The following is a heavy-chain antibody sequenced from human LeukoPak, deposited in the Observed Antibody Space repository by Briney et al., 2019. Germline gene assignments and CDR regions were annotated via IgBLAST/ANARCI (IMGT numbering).Heavy chain of an antibody. CDR3: ALLDTAMVPIAEYFHH. D-gene: IGHD5-18*01. CDR1: GYTFTNNY. J-gene: IGHJ1*01. V-gene: IGHV1-46*01. Sequence: GASVKVSCKASGYTFTNNYIHWVRQAPGQGLEWMGMIYPRDGSTSYAQKFQGRVTITADESTSTAYMELSSLRSEDTAVYYCALLDTAMVPIAEYFHHWGQGTLVTVSS. CDR2: IYPRDGST.